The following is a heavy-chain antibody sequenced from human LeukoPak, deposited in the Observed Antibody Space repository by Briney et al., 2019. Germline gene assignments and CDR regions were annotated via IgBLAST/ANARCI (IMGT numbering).Heavy chain of an antibody. CDR1: GGSFSGYY. D-gene: IGHD5-18*01. Sequence: PSETLSLTCAVYGGSFSGYYWSWIRQPPGKGLEWIGEINHSGSTNYNPSLKSRVTISVDTSKNQFSLKLSSVTAADTAVYYCARHSDRYSYVFDYWGQGTLVTVSS. CDR2: INHSGST. J-gene: IGHJ4*02. V-gene: IGHV4-34*01. CDR3: ARHSDRYSYVFDY.